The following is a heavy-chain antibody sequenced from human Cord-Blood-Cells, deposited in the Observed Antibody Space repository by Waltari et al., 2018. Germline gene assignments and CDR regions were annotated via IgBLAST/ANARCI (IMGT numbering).Heavy chain of an antibody. CDR2: SCYSEST. CDR1: GGSISSSSYY. Sequence: QLQLQESGPGLVKPSETLSLTSTVSGGSISSSSYYWGWIRQPPGKGLESIGGSCYSESTYYNPSRKRRVTISVDTSKNRFSLKLSSVTAADTAVYYCASVLTSNWYFDLWGRGTLVTVSS. J-gene: IGHJ2*01. V-gene: IGHV4-39*01. D-gene: IGHD3-9*01. CDR3: ASVLTSNWYFDL.